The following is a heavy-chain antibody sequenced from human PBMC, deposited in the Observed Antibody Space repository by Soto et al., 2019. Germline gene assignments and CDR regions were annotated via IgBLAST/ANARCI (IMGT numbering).Heavy chain of an antibody. CDR3: ARQIYDSDSGPNFQYYFDS. CDR1: GASLTTRHW. V-gene: IGHV4-4*02. J-gene: IGHJ4*02. CDR2: IFHSGTI. Sequence: KPSETLSLTCVVSGASLTTRHWWSWVRQSPGRGLEWIGEIFHSGTINYNPSLKSRLSISLDKSKNQFSLNLTSVAAADSAVYYCARQIYDSDSGPNFQYYFDSWGQGTLVTVSS. D-gene: IGHD3-22*01.